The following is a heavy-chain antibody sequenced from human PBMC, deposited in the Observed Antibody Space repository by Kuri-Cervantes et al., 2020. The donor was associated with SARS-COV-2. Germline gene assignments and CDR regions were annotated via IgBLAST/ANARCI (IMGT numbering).Heavy chain of an antibody. CDR2: ISYDGSNK. Sequence: GGSLRLSCAASGFTFSSYGMHWVRQAPGKGLGWVAVISYDGSNKYYADSVKGRFTISRDNSKNTLYLQMNSLRAEDTAVYYCAKDSLLWFGETYYYYYGMDVWGQGTTVTVSS. V-gene: IGHV3-30*18. CDR3: AKDSLLWFGETYYYYYGMDV. CDR1: GFTFSSYG. J-gene: IGHJ6*02. D-gene: IGHD3-10*01.